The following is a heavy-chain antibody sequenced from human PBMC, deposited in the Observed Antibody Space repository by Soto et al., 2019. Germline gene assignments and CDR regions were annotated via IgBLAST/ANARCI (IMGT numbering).Heavy chain of an antibody. CDR3: ARDSIRYGDYEGYFDY. Sequence: PGGSLRLSCAASGFTFSSYWMSWVRQAPGKGLEWVANIKQDGSEQYYVDSVKGRFTISRDNAKNSLYLQMNSLRAEDTAVYYCARDSIRYGDYEGYFDYWGQGTLVTVSS. D-gene: IGHD4-17*01. V-gene: IGHV3-7*01. CDR2: IKQDGSEQ. J-gene: IGHJ4*02. CDR1: GFTFSSYW.